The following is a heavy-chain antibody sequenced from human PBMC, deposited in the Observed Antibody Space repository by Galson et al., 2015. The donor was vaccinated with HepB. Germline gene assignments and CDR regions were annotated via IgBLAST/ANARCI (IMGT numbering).Heavy chain of an antibody. D-gene: IGHD3-9*01. V-gene: IGHV3-11*05. CDR3: ARVSIFWNLPDY. Sequence: SLRLSCAASGFTFSDYYMSWIRQAPGKGLEWVSYISSSSSYTNYADSVKGRFTISRDNAKNSLYLQMNSLRAEDTAVYYCARVSIFWNLPDYWGQGTLVTVSS. CDR1: GFTFSDYY. CDR2: ISSSSSYT. J-gene: IGHJ4*02.